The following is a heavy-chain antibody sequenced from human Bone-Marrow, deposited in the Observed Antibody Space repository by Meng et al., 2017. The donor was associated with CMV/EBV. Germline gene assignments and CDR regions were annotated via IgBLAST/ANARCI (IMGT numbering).Heavy chain of an antibody. Sequence: SETLSLTCAVYGGSFSGYYWSWIRQPSGKGLEWIGYIYYSGSTNYNPSLKSRVTISVDTSKNQFSLKLSSVTAADTAVYYCARWGGFLEWLLFDYWGQGTLVTVSS. CDR1: GGSFSGYY. D-gene: IGHD3-3*01. J-gene: IGHJ4*02. CDR2: IYYSGST. V-gene: IGHV4-59*01. CDR3: ARWGGFLEWLLFDY.